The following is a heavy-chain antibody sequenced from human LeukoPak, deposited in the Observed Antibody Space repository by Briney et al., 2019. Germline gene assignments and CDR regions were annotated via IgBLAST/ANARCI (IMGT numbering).Heavy chain of an antibody. CDR1: GFTFSKYW. Sequence: GGSLRLSCAASGFTFSKYWMLWVRQAPGKGLESGSRINTDGTATNYADSVKGRFTVSRDNADNTLFLQMNSVRGEDTAVYYCATNQWLAPPPDSWGQGTPVTVSS. J-gene: IGHJ4*02. CDR3: ATNQWLAPPPDS. CDR2: INTDGTAT. D-gene: IGHD6-19*01. V-gene: IGHV3-74*01.